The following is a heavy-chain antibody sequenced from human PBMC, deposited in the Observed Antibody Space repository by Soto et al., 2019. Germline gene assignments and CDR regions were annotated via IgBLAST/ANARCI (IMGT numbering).Heavy chain of an antibody. V-gene: IGHV4-34*01. CDR2: INHSGST. D-gene: IGHD3-3*01. J-gene: IGHJ4*02. CDR3: ARGYDFWSGYYSGIVDY. Sequence: QVQLQQWGAGLLKPSETLSLTCAVYGGSFSGYYWSWIRQPPGKGLEWLGEINHSGSTNYNPSLTSRDTISVDTSKNQFSLKLSSVTAEDTAVYYCARGYDFWSGYYSGIVDYWGQGTLVTVSS. CDR1: GGSFSGYY.